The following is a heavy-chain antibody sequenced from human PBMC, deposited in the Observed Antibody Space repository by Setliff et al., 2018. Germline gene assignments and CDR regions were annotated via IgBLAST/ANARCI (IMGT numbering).Heavy chain of an antibody. D-gene: IGHD2-2*01. J-gene: IGHJ3*02. CDR2: IYHSGST. Sequence: PSETLSLTCTVSGGSISSSSYYWGWIRQPPGKGLEWIGSIYHSGSTYYNPSLKSRVTISVDTSKNQFSLKLSSVTAADTAVYYCATRYCSSTSCWGFDIWGQGTMVTVSS. CDR1: GGSISSSSYY. V-gene: IGHV4-39*07. CDR3: ATRYCSSTSCWGFDI.